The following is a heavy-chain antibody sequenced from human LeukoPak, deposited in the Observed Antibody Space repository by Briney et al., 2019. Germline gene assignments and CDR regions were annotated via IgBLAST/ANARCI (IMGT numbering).Heavy chain of an antibody. CDR2: IYHSGST. V-gene: IGHV4-30-2*01. J-gene: IGHJ4*02. D-gene: IGHD2-15*01. CDR1: GGSISSGGYS. Sequence: SQTLSLTCAVSGGSISSGGYSWNWIRQPPGKGLEWIGNIYHSGSTYYNPSLKGRVTISVDRSKNQFSLNLSSVTAADTAVYFCARGGAVAATPDFWGQGTLVIVSS. CDR3: ARGGAVAATPDF.